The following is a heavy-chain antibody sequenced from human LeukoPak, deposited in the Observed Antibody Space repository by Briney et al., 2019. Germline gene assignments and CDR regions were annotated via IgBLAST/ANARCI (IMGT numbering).Heavy chain of an antibody. D-gene: IGHD4-17*01. CDR2: IKQDGSQK. V-gene: IGHV3-7*05. J-gene: IGHJ4*02. CDR1: GFTFSRNW. CDR3: AREVYGDNYFDY. Sequence: PGGSLRLSCAASGFTFSRNWMSWVRQAPGKGLEWVANIKQDGSQKYYVDSVKGRFTISRDNAKMSLYLQMNILRAEDTAMYYCAREVYGDNYFDYWGQGTLVTVSS.